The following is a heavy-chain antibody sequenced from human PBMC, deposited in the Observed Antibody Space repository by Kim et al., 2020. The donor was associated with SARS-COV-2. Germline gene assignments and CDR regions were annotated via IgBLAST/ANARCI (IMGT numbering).Heavy chain of an antibody. CDR2: TYYRSRWYS. J-gene: IGHJ4*02. V-gene: IGHV6-1*01. Sequence: SQTLSLTCAVSGDSVSSTSGTWNWIRQSPSRGLEWLGRTYYRSRWYSDYAPSVKSRITIKSDTSKNQISLQWNSVTPEDTAVYYCARGDELTYASPYFDYWGQGTLVTVSS. D-gene: IGHD3-16*01. CDR1: GDSVSSTSGT. CDR3: ARGDELTYASPYFDY.